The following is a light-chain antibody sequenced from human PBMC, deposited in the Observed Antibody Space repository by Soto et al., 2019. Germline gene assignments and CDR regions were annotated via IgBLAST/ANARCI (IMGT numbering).Light chain of an antibody. CDR1: QSVSDN. Sequence: VMTQSPDSLAVSLGERATLSCRASQSVSDNLAWYQQKPGQAPRLLVYGASIRATGIPARFSGSGSGTEFTLTISTLQSEDFAIYYCQHYNNWPPWTFGQGTKVDIK. J-gene: IGKJ1*01. CDR2: GAS. CDR3: QHYNNWPPWT. V-gene: IGKV3-15*01.